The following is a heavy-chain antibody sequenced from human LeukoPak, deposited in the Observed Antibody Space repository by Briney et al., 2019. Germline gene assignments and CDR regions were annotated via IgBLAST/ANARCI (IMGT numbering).Heavy chain of an antibody. V-gene: IGHV4-34*01. J-gene: IGHJ4*02. CDR1: GGSFSGYY. CDR2: INHSGST. CDR3: ARYCSSTSCKTKFDY. D-gene: IGHD2-2*01. Sequence: SETLSLTCAVYGGSFSGYYWSWIRQPPGKGLEWIGEINHSGSTNYNPSLKSRVTISVDTSKNQFSLKLSSVTAADMAVYYCARYCSSTSCKTKFDYWGQGTLVTVSS.